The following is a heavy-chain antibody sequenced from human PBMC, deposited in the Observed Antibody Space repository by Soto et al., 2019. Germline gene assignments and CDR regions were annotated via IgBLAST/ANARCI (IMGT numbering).Heavy chain of an antibody. D-gene: IGHD6-19*01. J-gene: IGHJ4*02. CDR3: GRGGLAVSGTYDY. CDR1: GYTFINYG. Sequence: VQSGAEVKESGALVKVSCKASGYTFINYGVAWVRRAPGQGPEWMGWISGSNGDTKYAQNLQNRVSLTTDTSTNTAYMELRSLRPDDTAIYFCGRGGLAVSGTYDYWGQGTLVTVSS. CDR2: ISGSNGDT. V-gene: IGHV1-18*01.